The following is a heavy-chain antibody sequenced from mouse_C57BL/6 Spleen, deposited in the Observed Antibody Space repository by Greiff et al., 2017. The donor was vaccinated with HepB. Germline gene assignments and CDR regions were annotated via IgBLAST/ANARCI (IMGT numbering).Heavy chain of an antibody. CDR3: ARYYYGSPWFAY. J-gene: IGHJ3*01. CDR2: INPSNGGT. D-gene: IGHD1-1*01. Sequence: VQLQQPGTELVKPGASVKLSCKASGYTFTSYWMHWVKQRPGQGLEWIGNINPSNGGTNYNEKFKSKSTLTVDKSYSTAYMQLSSLTSEDSAVYYCARYYYGSPWFAYWGQGTLVTVSA. V-gene: IGHV1-53*01. CDR1: GYTFTSYW.